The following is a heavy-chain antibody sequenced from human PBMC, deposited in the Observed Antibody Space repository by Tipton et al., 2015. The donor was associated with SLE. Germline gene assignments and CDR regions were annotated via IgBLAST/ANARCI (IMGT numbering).Heavy chain of an antibody. J-gene: IGHJ4*02. CDR1: GGSFSGYY. CDR3: AGGKTYGDYFDY. V-gene: IGHV4-34*01. CDR2: INHSGST. D-gene: IGHD4-17*01. Sequence: TLSLTCAVYGGSFSGYYWSWIRQPPGKGLEWIGEINHSGSTNYNPSLKSRVTISVDTSKNQFSLKLSSVTAADTAVYYCAGGKTYGDYFDYWGQGTLVTVSS.